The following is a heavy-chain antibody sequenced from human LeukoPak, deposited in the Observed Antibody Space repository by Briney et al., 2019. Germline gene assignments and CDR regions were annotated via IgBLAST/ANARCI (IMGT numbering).Heavy chain of an antibody. J-gene: IGHJ5*02. D-gene: IGHD6-13*01. V-gene: IGHV4-4*02. CDR1: GGSIFSSNW. CDR2: SYHSGST. CDR3: ARGRYSSSGLDP. Sequence: SETLSLTCTVSGGSIFSSNWWSWVRQSPGKGLEWIGESYHSGSTNYNPSLKSRVTISVEKSKNQFSLKLSSVTAADTAVYYCARGRYSSSGLDPWGQGTLVTVSS.